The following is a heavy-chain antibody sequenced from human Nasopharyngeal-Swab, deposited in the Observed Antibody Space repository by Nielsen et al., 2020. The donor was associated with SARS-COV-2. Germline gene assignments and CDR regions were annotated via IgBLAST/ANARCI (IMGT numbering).Heavy chain of an antibody. CDR2: ISAYNGNT. D-gene: IGHD3-10*01. J-gene: IGHJ3*02. CDR3: ARGRLSMVRGDAFDI. V-gene: IGHV1-18*01. Sequence: ASVKVSCKASGYTFTSYGISWVRQAPGRGLEWMGWISAYNGNTNYAQKLQGRVTMTTDTSTSTAYMELRSLRSDDTAVYYCARGRLSMVRGDAFDIWGQGTMVTVSS. CDR1: GYTFTSYG.